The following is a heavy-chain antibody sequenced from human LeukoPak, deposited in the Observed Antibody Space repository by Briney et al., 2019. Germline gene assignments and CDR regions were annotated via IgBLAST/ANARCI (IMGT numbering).Heavy chain of an antibody. Sequence: GGSLRLSCTASGFTFGDYAMSWVRQAPGKGLEWVGFIRSKAYGGTTEYAASVKGRFTISRDDSKSIAYLQMNSLKTEDTAVYYCTRVPILGVVTPYFYYWGQGTLVTVSS. V-gene: IGHV3-49*04. CDR3: TRVPILGVVTPYFYY. CDR1: GFTFGDYA. D-gene: IGHD3-3*02. CDR2: IRSKAYGGTT. J-gene: IGHJ4*02.